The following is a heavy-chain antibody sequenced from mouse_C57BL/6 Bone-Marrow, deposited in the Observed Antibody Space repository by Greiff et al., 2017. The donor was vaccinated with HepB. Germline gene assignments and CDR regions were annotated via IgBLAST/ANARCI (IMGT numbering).Heavy chain of an antibody. CDR3: ARIPYDRFAY. D-gene: IGHD2-3*01. CDR1: GYTFTSYG. Sequence: VHLVESGAELARPGASVKLSCKASGYTFTSYGISWVKQRTGQGLEWIGEIYPRSGNTYYNEKFKGKATLTADKSSSTAYMELRSLTSEDSAVYFCARIPYDRFAYWGQGTLVTVSA. V-gene: IGHV1-81*01. J-gene: IGHJ3*01. CDR2: IYPRSGNT.